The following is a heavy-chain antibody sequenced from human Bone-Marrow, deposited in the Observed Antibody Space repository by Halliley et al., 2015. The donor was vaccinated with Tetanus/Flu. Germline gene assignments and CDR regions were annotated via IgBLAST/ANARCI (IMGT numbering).Heavy chain of an antibody. CDR2: VTYNGNT. CDR1: GGSTSIYY. Sequence: TLSLTCIVSGGSTSIYYWSWIRQPPGKGLEWIGHVTYNGNTNYNPSLKSRVTISLGKSKNHFTLTLSSVTAADTALYYCARVKNYDILTGYSVADAFDVWGQGKMVTVSS. V-gene: IGHV4-59*01. CDR3: ARVKNYDILTGYSVADAFDV. D-gene: IGHD3-9*01. J-gene: IGHJ3*01.